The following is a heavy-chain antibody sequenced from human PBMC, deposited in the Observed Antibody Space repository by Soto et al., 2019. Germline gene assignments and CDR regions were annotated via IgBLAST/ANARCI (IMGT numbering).Heavy chain of an antibody. CDR1: GFTFSSYA. V-gene: IGHV3-64D*08. D-gene: IGHD6-6*01. CDR2: ISSNGGSA. J-gene: IGHJ3*02. Sequence: HPGGSLRLSCSASGFTFSSYAMHWVRQAPGKGLEYVSAISSNGGSAYYADSVKGRFTISRDNSKNTLYLQMSSLRAEDTAVYYCVNIEYSSSNDAFDIWGQGTMVTVSS. CDR3: VNIEYSSSNDAFDI.